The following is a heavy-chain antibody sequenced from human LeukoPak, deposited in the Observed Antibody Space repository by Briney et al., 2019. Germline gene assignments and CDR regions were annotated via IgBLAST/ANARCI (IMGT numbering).Heavy chain of an antibody. Sequence: GGSLRLSCAASGFTFSSYAMSWVRQAPGKGLEWVSAISGSGGSTYYADSVKGRFTISRDNSKNTLYLQMNSLRAEDTAVYYCANDVGATYFFAYWGQGTLVTASS. J-gene: IGHJ4*02. CDR2: ISGSGGST. V-gene: IGHV3-23*01. CDR1: GFTFSSYA. D-gene: IGHD1-26*01. CDR3: ANDVGATYFFAY.